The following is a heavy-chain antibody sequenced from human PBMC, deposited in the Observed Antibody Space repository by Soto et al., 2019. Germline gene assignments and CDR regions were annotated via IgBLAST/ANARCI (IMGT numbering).Heavy chain of an antibody. J-gene: IGHJ4*02. CDR3: ARPEAVAGTGTSIDY. CDR1: GFTFSSYS. Sequence: PGGSLRLSCAASGFTFSSYSMNWVRQAPGKGLEWVSSISSSSSYIYYADSVKGRFTISRDNAKNSLYLQMNSLRAEDTAVYYCARPEAVAGTGTSIDYWGQGTLVTVSS. V-gene: IGHV3-21*01. CDR2: ISSSSSYI. D-gene: IGHD6-19*01.